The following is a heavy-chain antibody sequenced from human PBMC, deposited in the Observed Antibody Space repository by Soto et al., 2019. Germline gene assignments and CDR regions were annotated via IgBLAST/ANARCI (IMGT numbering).Heavy chain of an antibody. CDR3: ARDRSGWNDAFDI. CDR1: GYTFSNFA. J-gene: IGHJ3*02. D-gene: IGHD6-19*01. CDR2: INAGNGNT. V-gene: IGHV1-3*01. Sequence: GASVKVSCKASGYTFSNFAMHWVRQAPGQRLEWMGWINAGNGNTKYSQKFQGRVTITRDTSASTAYMELSSLRSEDTAVYYCARDRSGWNDAFDIWGQGTMVTVSS.